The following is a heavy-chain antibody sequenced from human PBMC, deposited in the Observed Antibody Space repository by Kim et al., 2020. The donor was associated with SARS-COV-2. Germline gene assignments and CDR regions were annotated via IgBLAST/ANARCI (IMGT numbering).Heavy chain of an antibody. Sequence: GGSLRLSCAASGFTFSSYAMSWVRQAPGKGLEWVSAISGSGGSTYYADSVKGRFTISRDNSKNTLYLQMNSLRAEDTAVYYCAKDVSQRKLTVTMGFDPWGQGTLVTVSS. CDR3: AKDVSQRKLTVTMGFDP. D-gene: IGHD4-17*01. V-gene: IGHV3-23*01. J-gene: IGHJ5*02. CDR1: GFTFSSYA. CDR2: ISGSGGST.